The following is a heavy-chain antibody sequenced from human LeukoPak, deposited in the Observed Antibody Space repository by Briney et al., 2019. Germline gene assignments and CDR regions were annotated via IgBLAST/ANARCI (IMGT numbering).Heavy chain of an antibody. CDR1: GGSFSGYY. D-gene: IGHD4-23*01. Sequence: SETLSLTCAVYGGSFSGYYWSWVRQPPGKGLEWIGEINHSGSTNYNPSLKSRVTISVDTSKNQFSLKLSSVTAADTAVYYCASGKLRWLDAFDIWGQGTMVTVSS. CDR2: INHSGST. CDR3: ASGKLRWLDAFDI. V-gene: IGHV4-34*01. J-gene: IGHJ3*02.